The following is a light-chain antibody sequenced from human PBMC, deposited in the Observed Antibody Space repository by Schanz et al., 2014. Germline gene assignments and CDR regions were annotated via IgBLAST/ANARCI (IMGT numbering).Light chain of an antibody. V-gene: IGKV3-20*01. Sequence: DIVLTQSPATLSVSPGERATLSCRASQSVSSNLAWYQQKPGQAPRLLIYGASTRATGIPDRFSGSGSGTYFTLTISRLEPEDCAVYYCHQYGISPFTFGPGTKVDIK. CDR1: QSVSSN. CDR3: HQYGISPFT. CDR2: GAS. J-gene: IGKJ3*01.